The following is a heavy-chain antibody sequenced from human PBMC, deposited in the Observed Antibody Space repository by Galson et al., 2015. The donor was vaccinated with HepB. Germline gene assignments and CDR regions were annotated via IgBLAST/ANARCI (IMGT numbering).Heavy chain of an antibody. D-gene: IGHD5-18*01. Sequence: SLRLSCAASGFTFSSYSMNWVRQAPGKGLEWVSSISSSSSYIYYADSVKGRFTISRDNAKNSLYLQMNSLRAEDTAVYYCARDVVVYTAMVTGFDYWGQGTLVTVSS. CDR2: ISSSSSYI. CDR1: GFTFSSYS. CDR3: ARDVVVYTAMVTGFDY. J-gene: IGHJ4*02. V-gene: IGHV3-21*01.